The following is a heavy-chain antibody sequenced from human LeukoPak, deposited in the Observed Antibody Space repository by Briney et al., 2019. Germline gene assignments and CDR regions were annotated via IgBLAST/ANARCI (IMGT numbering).Heavy chain of an antibody. J-gene: IGHJ4*02. V-gene: IGHV3-15*01. Sequence: GGSLRLSCAASGFTFSNAWMSWVRQAPGKGLEWVGRIKSKTDGGTTDYAAPVKGRFTISRDDSKNTLYLQMNSLKTEDTAVYYCTTHFEPPYYYDSSGCFDYWGQGTLVTVSS. CDR3: TTHFEPPYYYDSSGCFDY. CDR2: IKSKTDGGTT. D-gene: IGHD3-22*01. CDR1: GFTFSNAW.